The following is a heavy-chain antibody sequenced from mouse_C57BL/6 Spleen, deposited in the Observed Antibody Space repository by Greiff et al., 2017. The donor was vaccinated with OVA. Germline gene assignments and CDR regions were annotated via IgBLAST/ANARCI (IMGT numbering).Heavy chain of an antibody. CDR3: ARWGELSHFDY. CDR2: IYPGDGDT. V-gene: IGHV1-82*01. CDR1: GYAFSSSW. J-gene: IGHJ2*01. D-gene: IGHD4-1*01. Sequence: QVQLQQSGPELVKPGASVKISCKASGYAFSSSWMNWVKQRPGKGLEWIGRIYPGDGDTNYNGKFKGKATLTADKSSSSAYMQLSSLTSEDSAVYFCARWGELSHFDYWGQGTTLTVSS.